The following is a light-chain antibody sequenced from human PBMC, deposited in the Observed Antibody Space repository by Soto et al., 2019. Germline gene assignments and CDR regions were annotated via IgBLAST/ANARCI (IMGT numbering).Light chain of an antibody. J-gene: IGLJ7*01. CDR1: SSNIGNNY. V-gene: IGLV1-51*01. CDR2: DND. CDR3: GTWDSSLSAVV. Sequence: SVLTQPPSVSAAPGQTVTISCSGRSSNIGNNYVSWYQQVPGTAPKLLIKDNDKRPSGIPDRFSGSKSGTSATLGITGLQTGDEANYYCGTWDSSLSAVVFGGGTQLTVL.